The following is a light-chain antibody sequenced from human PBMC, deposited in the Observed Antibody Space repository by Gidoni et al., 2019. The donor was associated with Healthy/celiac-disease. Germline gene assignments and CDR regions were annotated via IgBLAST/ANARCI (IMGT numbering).Light chain of an antibody. CDR2: QDS. CDR1: KLGDNY. Sequence: SYELTQPPSVSVSPGQTASITCSGDKLGDNYACWYQQKPGQSPVLGIYQDSKRPSGIPERFSGSNTGNTATLTISGTQAMDEADYYCQAWDSSTGVFGTGTKVTVL. V-gene: IGLV3-1*01. CDR3: QAWDSSTGV. J-gene: IGLJ1*01.